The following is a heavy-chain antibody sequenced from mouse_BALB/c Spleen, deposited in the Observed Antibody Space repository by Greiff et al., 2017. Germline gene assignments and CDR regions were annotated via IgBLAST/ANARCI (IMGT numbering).Heavy chain of an antibody. CDR1: GYSITSGYY. CDR3: ARAFYYDYDRFAY. V-gene: IGHV3-6*02. Sequence: ESGPGLVKPSQSLSLTCSVTGYSITSGYYWNWIRQFPGNKLEWMGYISYDGSNNYNPSLKNRISITRDTSKNQFFLKLNSVTTEDTATYYCARAFYYDYDRFAYWGQGTLVTVSA. D-gene: IGHD2-4*01. J-gene: IGHJ3*01. CDR2: ISYDGSN.